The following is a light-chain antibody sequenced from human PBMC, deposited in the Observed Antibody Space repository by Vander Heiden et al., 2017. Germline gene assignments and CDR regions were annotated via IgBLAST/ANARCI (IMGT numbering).Light chain of an antibody. CDR3: QQRSNWPPALT. V-gene: IGKV3-11*01. J-gene: IGKJ4*01. CDR2: DAS. CDR1: QRVSSY. Sequence: IALTQSPATLSSSPGERATLSCRASQRVSSYLAWYQQKPGQAPRLLIYDASNRATGIPARFSGSGSGTDFTLTISSLEPEDFAVYYCQQRSNWPPALTFGGGTKVEIK.